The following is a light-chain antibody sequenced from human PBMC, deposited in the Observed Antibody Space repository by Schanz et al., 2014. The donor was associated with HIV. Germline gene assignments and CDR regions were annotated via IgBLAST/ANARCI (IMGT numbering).Light chain of an antibody. Sequence: QSALTQPRSVSGSPGQSVAISCTGTSSDVGGYNYVSWYQQHPGKAPKLMIYDVNKRPSGVPDRFSGSKSGNTASLTISGLQAEDEADYFCQSFDSSLNGVLFGGGTKLTVL. J-gene: IGLJ3*02. V-gene: IGLV2-11*01. CDR2: DVN. CDR1: SSDVGGYNY. CDR3: QSFDSSLNGVL.